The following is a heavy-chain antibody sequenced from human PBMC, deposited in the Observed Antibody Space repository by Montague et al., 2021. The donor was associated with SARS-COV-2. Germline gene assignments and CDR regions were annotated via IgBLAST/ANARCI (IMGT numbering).Heavy chain of an antibody. CDR1: GGSISSGYFY. V-gene: IGHV4-61*02. D-gene: IGHD3-22*01. CDR2: IYPGGNT. CDR3: ARLKRYFDSSGSPSAFDF. Sequence: TLSLTCIVSGGSISSGYFYWSWIRQPAGKGLEWIGLIYPGGNTNNNPSLKSRVTISVDTSKNQFSLKLSSVTAAETAVYYCARLKRYFDSSGSPSAFDFWGQGTKVTVSS. J-gene: IGHJ3*01.